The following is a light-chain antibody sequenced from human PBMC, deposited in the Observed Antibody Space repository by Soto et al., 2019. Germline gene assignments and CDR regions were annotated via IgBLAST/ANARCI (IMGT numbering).Light chain of an antibody. CDR1: RSLSSSY. CDR3: QQYNNWPRT. J-gene: IGKJ1*01. Sequence: EIVLTQSPGTLSLSPGERATLSCRASRSLSSSYVVWYQQKPGQAPRLLIYAASRRATGIPDRFSGSGSATEYTLTISSLQSEDFAVYYCQQYNNWPRTFGQGTTVEIK. CDR2: AAS. V-gene: IGKV3-20*01.